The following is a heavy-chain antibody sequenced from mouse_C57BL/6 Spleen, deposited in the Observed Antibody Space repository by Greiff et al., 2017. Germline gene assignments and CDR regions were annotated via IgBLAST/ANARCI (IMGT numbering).Heavy chain of an antibody. V-gene: IGHV5-6*01. CDR2: ISSGGSYT. Sequence: EVKLVESGGDLVKPGGSLKLSCAASGFTFSSYGMSWVRQTPDKRLEWVATISSGGSYTYYPDSVKGRFTISRDNAKNTLYLQMSSLKSEDTAMYYCARSNYDGDYDVWGTGTTVTVSS. J-gene: IGHJ1*03. CDR1: GFTFSSYG. CDR3: ARSNYDGDYDV. D-gene: IGHD2-4*01.